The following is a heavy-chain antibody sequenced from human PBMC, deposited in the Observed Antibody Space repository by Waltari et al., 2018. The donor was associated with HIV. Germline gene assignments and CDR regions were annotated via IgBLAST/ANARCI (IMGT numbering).Heavy chain of an antibody. V-gene: IGHV4-61*02. D-gene: IGHD1-7*01. CDR1: GGSISSGSYY. CDR2: IYTSGST. Sequence: QVQLQESGPGLVKPSQTLSLTCTVSGGSISSGSYYWSWIRQPAGKGLEWIGRIYTSGSTNYNPSLKSRVTISVDTSKNQFSLKLSSVTAADTAVYYCARGIAGTSFAPWGQGTLVTVSS. CDR3: ARGIAGTSFAP. J-gene: IGHJ5*02.